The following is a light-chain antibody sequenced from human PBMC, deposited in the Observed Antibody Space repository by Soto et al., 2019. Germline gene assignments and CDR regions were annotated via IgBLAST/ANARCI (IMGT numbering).Light chain of an antibody. CDR2: AAS. Sequence: EVVLTQSPGTLSLSPGERATLSCRTGQSVSSNLAWYQQKPGQAPRLLIYAASSRATGIPDRFSGSGSGTDFTLTISRLEPEDFAVYYCEQYGSSPRTFGQGTKVDIK. CDR1: QSVSSN. V-gene: IGKV3-20*01. J-gene: IGKJ1*01. CDR3: EQYGSSPRT.